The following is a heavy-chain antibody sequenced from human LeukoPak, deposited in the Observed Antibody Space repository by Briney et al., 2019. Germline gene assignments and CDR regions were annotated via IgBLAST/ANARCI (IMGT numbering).Heavy chain of an antibody. CDR2: ISGSGGST. CDR1: GFTFSNYA. J-gene: IGHJ2*01. D-gene: IGHD3-22*01. CDR3: ARSLYDSSGYKPPYWYFDL. Sequence: GGSLRLSCAGSGFTFSNYAMSWVRQAPGKGLEWVSAISGSGGSTYYADSVKGRFTISRDNFKNALSLQMNGLRAEDTAVYYCARSLYDSSGYKPPYWYFDLWGRGTLVTVSS. V-gene: IGHV3-23*01.